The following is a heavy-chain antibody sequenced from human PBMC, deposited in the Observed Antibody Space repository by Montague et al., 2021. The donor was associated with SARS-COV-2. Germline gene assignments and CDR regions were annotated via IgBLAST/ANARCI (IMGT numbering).Heavy chain of an antibody. V-gene: IGHV1-18*01. J-gene: IGHJ2*01. Sequence: SVKVSCKVSGYTFNIYGLSWVRQAPGQGLEWMAWTSAYNGSTKYAQMFEGRVTVTRDASTKALYYMELRGLRSDDTAVYYCARGQANWYFDLWGRGTLVTVSS. CDR3: ARGQANWYFDL. CDR2: TSAYNGST. CDR1: GYTFNIYG.